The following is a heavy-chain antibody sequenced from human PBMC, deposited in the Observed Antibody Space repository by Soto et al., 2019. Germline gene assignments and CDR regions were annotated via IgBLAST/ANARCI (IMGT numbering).Heavy chain of an antibody. Sequence: QVQLVQSGAEVKKPGSSVKVSCKASGGTFSSYTISWVRQAPGQGLEWMGRIIPILGIANYAQKFQGRVTITADKSTSTAYMELSSLRSEDTAVYYCASGWELLLHDAFDIWGQGTMVTVSS. J-gene: IGHJ3*02. CDR2: IIPILGIA. D-gene: IGHD1-26*01. CDR3: ASGWELLLHDAFDI. CDR1: GGTFSSYT. V-gene: IGHV1-69*02.